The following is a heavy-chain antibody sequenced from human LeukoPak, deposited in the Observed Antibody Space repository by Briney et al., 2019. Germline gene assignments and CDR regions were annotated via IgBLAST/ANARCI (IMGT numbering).Heavy chain of an antibody. CDR3: ARRSAAKDAFDI. CDR1: GFTFSSYS. CDR2: ITSSTSYI. J-gene: IGHJ3*02. Sequence: GGSLRLSCTASGFTFSSYSMNWVRQAPGKGLEWVSCITSSTSYIYYADSVKGRFTISRDNAESSLFLQMNSLRDEDTAVYYCARRSAAKDAFDIWGQGTKVTVSS. V-gene: IGHV3-21*01. D-gene: IGHD6-25*01.